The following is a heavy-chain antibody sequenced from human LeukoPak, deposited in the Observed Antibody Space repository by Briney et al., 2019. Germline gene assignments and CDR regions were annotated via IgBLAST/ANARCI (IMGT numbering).Heavy chain of an antibody. D-gene: IGHD2-21*02. V-gene: IGHV3-30*18. CDR1: GFPFSTYG. CDR2: ISDDGSNK. J-gene: IGHJ4*02. Sequence: GGSLRLSCAASGFPFSTYGMHWVRQAPGKGLEWVAAISDDGSNKYFTDSVKGRFTISRDNSKNTLFVQMNSLRAEDTAVYFCAKDIVGGGDDYWGQGTLVTVSS. CDR3: AKDIVGGGDDY.